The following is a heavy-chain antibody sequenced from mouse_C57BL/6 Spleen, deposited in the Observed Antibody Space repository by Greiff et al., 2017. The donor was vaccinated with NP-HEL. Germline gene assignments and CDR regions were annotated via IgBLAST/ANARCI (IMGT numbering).Heavy chain of an antibody. J-gene: IGHJ4*01. D-gene: IGHD3-3*01. Sequence: EVKLVESGGGLVKPGGSLKLSCAASGFTFSSYAMSWVRQTPEKRLEWVATISDGGSYTYYPDNVKGRFTISRDNAKNNLYLQMSHLKSEDTAMYDCERGRRGRDYYAMDDWGQGTSVTVSS. CDR2: ISDGGSYT. V-gene: IGHV5-4*03. CDR3: ERGRRGRDYYAMDD. CDR1: GFTFSSYA.